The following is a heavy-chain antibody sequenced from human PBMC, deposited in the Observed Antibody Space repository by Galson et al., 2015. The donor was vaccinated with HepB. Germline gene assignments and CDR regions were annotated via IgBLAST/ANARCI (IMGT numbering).Heavy chain of an antibody. CDR2: INPNSGGT. D-gene: IGHD3-22*01. V-gene: IGHV1-2*02. J-gene: IGHJ4*02. Sequence: SVKVSCKASGYTFTGYYMHWVRQAPGQGLEWMGWINPNSGGTNYAQKFQGRVTMTRDTSISTAYMELSRLRSDDTAVYYCARGYSSGYSLHDYWGQGTLVTVSS. CDR1: GYTFTGYY. CDR3: ARGYSSGYSLHDY.